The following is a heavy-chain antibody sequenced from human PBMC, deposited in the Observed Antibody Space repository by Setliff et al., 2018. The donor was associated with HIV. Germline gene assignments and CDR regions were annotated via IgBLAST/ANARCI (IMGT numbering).Heavy chain of an antibody. Sequence: PGGSLRLSCAASGFSFSDYYMNWIRQAPGKGLEWISYISSSSMTYTKYADSVKGRFTISRDSSKNTLYLQMDSLRTEDTAVYYCAKTQGWHLINYWGPGTLVTVSS. J-gene: IGHJ4*02. CDR3: AKTQGWHLINY. D-gene: IGHD6-19*01. CDR1: GFSFSDYY. CDR2: ISSSSMTYT. V-gene: IGHV3-11*06.